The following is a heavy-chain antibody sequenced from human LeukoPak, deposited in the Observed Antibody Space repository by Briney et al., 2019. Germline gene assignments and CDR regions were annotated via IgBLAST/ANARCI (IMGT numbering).Heavy chain of an antibody. J-gene: IGHJ4*02. V-gene: IGHV4-39*01. CDR1: GGSISSNSYY. D-gene: IGHD2-21*01. CDR3: APQQGRNLVNYFDN. CDR2: IYYIGRT. Sequence: KSSETLSLTCTVSGGSISSNSYYWAWVRQPPGKGLEWIGSIYYIGRTFYNPSLKSRVTISVDTSKNQFSLKLSSVTAADRAVYYCAPQQGRNLVNYFDNWGQGILVTVSS.